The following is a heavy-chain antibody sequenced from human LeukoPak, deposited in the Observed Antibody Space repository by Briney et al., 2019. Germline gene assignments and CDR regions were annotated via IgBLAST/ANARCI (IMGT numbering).Heavy chain of an antibody. CDR2: IKSDGST. Sequence: GGSLRLSCAASGFTFSSYWMHWVRQAPGKGLVWVSRIKSDGSTNYADSAKGRFTISRDNAKNTVSLQMNSLRAEDTGVYYCARAPSEIGGYYPEYLRHWGQGTLVTVSS. V-gene: IGHV3-74*01. CDR3: ARAPSEIGGYYPEYLRH. CDR1: GFTFSSYW. D-gene: IGHD3-22*01. J-gene: IGHJ1*01.